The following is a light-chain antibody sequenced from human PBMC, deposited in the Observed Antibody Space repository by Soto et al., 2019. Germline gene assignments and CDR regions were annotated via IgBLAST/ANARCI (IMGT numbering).Light chain of an antibody. CDR3: QQYNSYSTWT. CDR1: QSIDLW. J-gene: IGKJ1*01. CDR2: KAS. V-gene: IGKV1-5*03. Sequence: DIQMTQSPSTLSASVGDRVTITCRASQSIDLWLAWYQQKPGKDPNLLIYKASSLESGVPSRFSGSGSGTEFTLTITSLQPDDFATYYCQQYNSYSTWTFGQGTKVEVK.